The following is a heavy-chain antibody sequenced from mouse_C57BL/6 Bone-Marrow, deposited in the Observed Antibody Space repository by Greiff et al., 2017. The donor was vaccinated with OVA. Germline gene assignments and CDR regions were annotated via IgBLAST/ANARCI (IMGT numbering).Heavy chain of an antibody. D-gene: IGHD2-1*01. CDR2: INPSTGGT. J-gene: IGHJ4*01. CDR1: GYSFTGYY. Sequence: VQLQQSGPELVKPGASVKISCKASGYSFTGYYMNWVKQSPEKSLEWIGEINPSTGGTTYNQKFKAKATLTVDKSSSTAYMQLKSLTSEDSAVYYGARSRNCLYAMDYWGQGTSVTVSS. V-gene: IGHV1-42*01. CDR3: ARSRNCLYAMDY.